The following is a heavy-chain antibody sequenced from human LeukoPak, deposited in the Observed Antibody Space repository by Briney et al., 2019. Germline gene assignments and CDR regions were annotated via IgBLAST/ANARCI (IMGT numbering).Heavy chain of an antibody. CDR3: ARDANYSSGCDY. V-gene: IGHV4-59*12. D-gene: IGHD6-19*01. CDR1: GGSISSYY. CDR2: IYYSGST. J-gene: IGHJ4*02. Sequence: SETLSLTCTVSGGSISSYYWSWIRQPPGKGLEWIGYIYYSGSTYYNPSLKSRVTISVDTSKNQFSLKLSSVTAADTAVYYCARDANYSSGCDYWGQGTLVTVSS.